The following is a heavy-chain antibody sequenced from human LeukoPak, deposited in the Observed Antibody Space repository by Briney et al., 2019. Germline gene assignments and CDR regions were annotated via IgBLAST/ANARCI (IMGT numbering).Heavy chain of an antibody. CDR2: ISSSSSYI. D-gene: IGHD3-3*01. Sequence: GGSLRLSCAASGFTFSSYWMHWVRQAPGKGLVWVSSISSSSSYIYYADSVKGRFTISRDNAKNSLYLQMNSLRAEDTAVYYCARGMNPVSPDVLRFLEWLTGDYWGQGTLVTVSS. CDR3: ARGMNPVSPDVLRFLEWLTGDY. CDR1: GFTFSSYW. V-gene: IGHV3-21*01. J-gene: IGHJ4*02.